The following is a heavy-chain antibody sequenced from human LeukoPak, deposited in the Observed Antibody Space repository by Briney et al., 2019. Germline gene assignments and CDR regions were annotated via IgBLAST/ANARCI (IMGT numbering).Heavy chain of an antibody. CDR1: GGSFSGYY. Sequence: PSEALSLTCAVYGGSFSGYYWSWIRQPPGKGLEWIGEINHSGSTNNNPSLKSRVTISVDTSKNQFSLKLSSVTAADTAVYYCARGSLRRGRFDYWGQGTLVTVSS. J-gene: IGHJ4*02. V-gene: IGHV4-34*01. CDR2: INHSGST. CDR3: ARGSLRRGRFDY. D-gene: IGHD3-16*01.